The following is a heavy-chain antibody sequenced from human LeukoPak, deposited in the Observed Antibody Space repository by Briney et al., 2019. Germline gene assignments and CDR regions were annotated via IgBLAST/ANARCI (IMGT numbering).Heavy chain of an antibody. CDR1: GYTFTIYY. CDR2: INLSGGST. J-gene: IGHJ4*01. D-gene: IGHD2/OR15-2a*01. CDR3: ARHKEVGDYYYFDY. V-gene: IGHV1-46*01. Sequence: PSVKLSCKASGYTFTIYYKHWGRNAPRQGLERMGMINLSGGSTSYTQKSQGRVTMTRDRPTTTVNMELTSLRSQDTAVYYCARHKEVGDYYYFDYWGQGTLVTVSS.